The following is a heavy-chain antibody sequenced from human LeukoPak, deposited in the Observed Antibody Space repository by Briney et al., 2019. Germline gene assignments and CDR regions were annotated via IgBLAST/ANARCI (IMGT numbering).Heavy chain of an antibody. CDR2: INPKSGGT. J-gene: IGHJ6*03. V-gene: IGHV1-2*02. D-gene: IGHD6-13*01. CDR3: ARDPRRIAAAGYYYYYYMDV. Sequence: ASVKVSCKPSGYTFTGCYMHWVRQAPGQGLEWMGWINPKSGGTNYAQKYQGRVTMTRDTSISTAYMELSRLRSDDTAVYYCARDPRRIAAAGYYYYYYMDVWGKGTTVTVSS. CDR1: GYTFTGCY.